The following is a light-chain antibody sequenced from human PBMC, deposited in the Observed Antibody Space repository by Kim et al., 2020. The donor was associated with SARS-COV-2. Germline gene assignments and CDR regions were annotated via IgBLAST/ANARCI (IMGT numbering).Light chain of an antibody. CDR1: IGPVASSHS. V-gene: IGLV7-46*01. CDR2: TTN. Sequence: GGTVILTCGASIGPVASSHSPYWFQQKPGQAPTTLVYTTNNKPSWTPARFSGSLLGGKAALTLSDAQPEDEAEYYCLLKYDDTSYVFGPGTQLTVL. J-gene: IGLJ1*01. CDR3: LLKYDDTSYV.